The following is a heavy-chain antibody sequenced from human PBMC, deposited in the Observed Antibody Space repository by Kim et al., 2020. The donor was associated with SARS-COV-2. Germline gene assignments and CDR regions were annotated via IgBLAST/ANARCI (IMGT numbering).Heavy chain of an antibody. J-gene: IGHJ4*02. CDR3: ATVRYYYDTNGPIFDY. D-gene: IGHD3-22*01. V-gene: IGHV3-66*01. CDR2: IYSGGST. CDR1: GFIVSNNY. Sequence: GGSLRLSCAASGFIVSNNYMSWVRQAPGKGLEWVSVIYSGGSTYYADSVKGRFTISRDNSKNRLYLQMNSLTAEDTAVYYCATVRYYYDTNGPIFDYWGQGTLVTVSS.